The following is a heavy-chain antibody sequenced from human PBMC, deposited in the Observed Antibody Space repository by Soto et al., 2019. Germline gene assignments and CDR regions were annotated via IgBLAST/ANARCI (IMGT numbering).Heavy chain of an antibody. Sequence: SVKVSCKASGFPFTSSAVQWVRQARGQRLEWIGWIVVGSGNTNYAQKFQERVTITRDMSTSTAYMELSSLTSEDTAVYYCAADKGDSYGYGNYWGQGSLVTVSS. V-gene: IGHV1-58*01. CDR3: AADKGDSYGYGNY. CDR1: GFPFTSSA. CDR2: IVVGSGNT. J-gene: IGHJ4*02. D-gene: IGHD5-18*01.